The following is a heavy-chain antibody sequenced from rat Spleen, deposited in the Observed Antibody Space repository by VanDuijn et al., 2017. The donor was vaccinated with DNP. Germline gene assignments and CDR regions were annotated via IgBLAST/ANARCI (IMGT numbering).Heavy chain of an antibody. CDR3: ARQRDTTGIEFAY. J-gene: IGHJ3*01. V-gene: IGHV5S11*01. Sequence: EVQLVESGGGLVQPGRSMKLSCAASGFTFSNYDMAWVRQAPTKGLEWVASITSSGGSTYYPDSVKGRFTISRDNAKNTLYLQMDSLRSEETATYYCARQRDTTGIEFAYWGQGTLVTVSS. D-gene: IGHD1-9*01. CDR2: ITSSGGST. CDR1: GFTFSNYD.